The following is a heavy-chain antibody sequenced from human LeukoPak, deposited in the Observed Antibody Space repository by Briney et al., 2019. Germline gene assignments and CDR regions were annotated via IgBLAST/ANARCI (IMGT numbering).Heavy chain of an antibody. D-gene: IGHD3-16*02. V-gene: IGHV3-21*01. Sequence: GGSLRPSWAASGYTFIDYSVNWVRQVPGKGLEWVSSISSSGTYIYYADSVKGRFTITIDNATNSLFLQINSLRAEDTAVYYCVSGNDPDYVWGTYRLAAFDVWGQGTMVIVSS. CDR1: GYTFIDYS. CDR3: VSGNDPDYVWGTYRLAAFDV. J-gene: IGHJ3*01. CDR2: ISSSGTYI.